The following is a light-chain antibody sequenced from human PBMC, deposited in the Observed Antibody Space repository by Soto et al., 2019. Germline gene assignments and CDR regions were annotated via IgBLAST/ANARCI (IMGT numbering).Light chain of an antibody. CDR3: QTYEV. Sequence: QLVLTQSPSASASLGASVKLTCTLSSGHRSYAIAWHQQQPEKGPRYLMKLNSDGSHSKGDGIPDRFSGSSSGAERYLTISRLQSEDEADYYCQTYEVFGGGTKVTVL. CDR1: SGHRSYA. J-gene: IGLJ2*01. CDR2: LNSDGSH. V-gene: IGLV4-69*01.